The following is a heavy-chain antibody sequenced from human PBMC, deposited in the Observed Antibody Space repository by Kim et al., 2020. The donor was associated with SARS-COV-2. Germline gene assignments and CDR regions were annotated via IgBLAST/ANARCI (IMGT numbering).Heavy chain of an antibody. D-gene: IGHD1-26*01. J-gene: IGHJ4*02. V-gene: IGHV4-39*01. CDR1: GGSISSSSYY. Sequence: SETLSLTCTVSGGSISSSSYYWGWIRQPPGKGLEWIGSIYYSGSTYYNPSLKSRVTISVDTSKNQFSLKLSSVTAADTAVYYCARHGRRVGATSAAVDYWGQGTLVTVSS. CDR2: IYYSGST. CDR3: ARHGRRVGATSAAVDY.